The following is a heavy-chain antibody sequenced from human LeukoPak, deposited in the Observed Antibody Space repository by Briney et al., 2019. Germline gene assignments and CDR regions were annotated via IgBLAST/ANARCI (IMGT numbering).Heavy chain of an antibody. V-gene: IGHV3-7*01. CDR2: IIQDGSEE. CDR3: ARDWRQDNAFDL. CDR1: EFTFSGHQ. D-gene: IGHD2-15*01. J-gene: IGHJ3*01. Sequence: GGSLRLSCAASEFTFSGHQMSWVRQAPGKGPAWVAKIIQDGSEEYYLDSVKGRFIISRDNGKNSLYLEMNSLRVEDTAVYYCARDWRQDNAFDLWGRGTMVTVSS.